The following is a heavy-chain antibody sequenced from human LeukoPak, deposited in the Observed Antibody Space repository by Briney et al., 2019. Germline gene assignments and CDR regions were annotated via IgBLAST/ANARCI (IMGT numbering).Heavy chain of an antibody. CDR2: ISGSGGST. D-gene: IGHD3-3*01. CDR3: AVPRGYYDFWSGTEQVDY. J-gene: IGHJ4*02. Sequence: PGGSLRLSCAASGFTFSSYAMSWVRQAPGKGLEWVSAISGSGGSTYYADSVKGRFTTSRDNSKNTLYLQMNSLRAEDTAVYYCAVPRGYYDFWSGTEQVDYWGQGTLVTVSS. V-gene: IGHV3-23*01. CDR1: GFTFSSYA.